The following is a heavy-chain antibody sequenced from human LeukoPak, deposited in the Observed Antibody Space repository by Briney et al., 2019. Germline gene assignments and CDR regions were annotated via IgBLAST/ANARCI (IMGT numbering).Heavy chain of an antibody. J-gene: IGHJ4*02. CDR1: GFTFSSYW. CDR3: ASLGNYCSSTSCPDY. D-gene: IGHD2-2*01. CDR2: INSDGGST. Sequence: GGSLRLSCAASGFTFSSYWMHWVRQAPGKGLVWVSRINSDGGSTSYADSVKGRFTISRDNAKNTLYLQMNSLRAEDTAVYYCASLGNYCSSTSCPDYWGQGTLVTVSS. V-gene: IGHV3-74*01.